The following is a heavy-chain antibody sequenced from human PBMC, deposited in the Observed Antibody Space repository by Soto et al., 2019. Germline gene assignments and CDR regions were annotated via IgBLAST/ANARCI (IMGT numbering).Heavy chain of an antibody. J-gene: IGHJ4*02. Sequence: EVQLVESGGGLVQPGGSLRLSCAASGFTFSSYSMNWVRQAPGKGLEWVSYISSSSSTIYYADSVKGRFTISRDKAKKSLDLQMTSLRAENTAVYYCARDSDDSSGYYLLGVYYFDYWGQGTLVTVSS. V-gene: IGHV3-48*01. CDR2: ISSSSSTI. CDR1: GFTFSSYS. CDR3: ARDSDDSSGYYLLGVYYFDY. D-gene: IGHD3-22*01.